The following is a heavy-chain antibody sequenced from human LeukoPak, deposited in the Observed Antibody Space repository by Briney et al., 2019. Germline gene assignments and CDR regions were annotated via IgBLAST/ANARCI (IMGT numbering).Heavy chain of an antibody. CDR3: ARGSKTNWFDP. J-gene: IGHJ5*02. V-gene: IGHV3-30-3*01. CDR1: GFTFSSYA. CDR2: ISYDGSNK. Sequence: PGGSLRLSCAASGFTFSSYAMHWVRQAPGKGLEWVAVISYDGSNKYYADSAKGRFTISRDNSKNTLYLQMNSLRAEDTAVYYCARGSKTNWFDPWGQGTLVTVSS.